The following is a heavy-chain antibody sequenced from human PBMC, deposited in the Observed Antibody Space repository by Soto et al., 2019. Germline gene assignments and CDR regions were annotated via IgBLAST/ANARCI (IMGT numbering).Heavy chain of an antibody. CDR2: INHSGST. CDR1: GGSFSGYY. V-gene: IGHV4-34*01. D-gene: IGHD1-26*01. Sequence: SETLSLTCAVYGGSFSGYYWSWIRQPPGKGLEWIGEINHSGSTNYNPSLKSRVTISVDTSKNQFSLKLSSVTAADTAVYYCARVWVGAIYYYYYGMDVWGQGTTVTVSS. J-gene: IGHJ6*02. CDR3: ARVWVGAIYYYYYGMDV.